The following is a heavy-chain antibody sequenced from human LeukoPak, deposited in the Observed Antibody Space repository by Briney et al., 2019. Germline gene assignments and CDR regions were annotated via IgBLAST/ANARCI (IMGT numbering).Heavy chain of an antibody. CDR3: ARDGRNSWTFDY. D-gene: IGHD1/OR15-1a*01. V-gene: IGHV4-4*07. J-gene: IGHJ4*02. Sequence: PSETLSLTCTVSGGSISSYYSSWIRHPARKGLEWIGRIYSSGSTNYNPSPSSRVTMSVDTSKNQFSLMLTSVTAADTAVYYCARDGRNSWTFDYWGQGTLVTVSS. CDR1: GGSISSYY. CDR2: IYSSGST.